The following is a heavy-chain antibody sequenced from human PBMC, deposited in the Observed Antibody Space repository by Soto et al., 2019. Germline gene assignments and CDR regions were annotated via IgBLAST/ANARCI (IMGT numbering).Heavy chain of an antibody. J-gene: IGHJ6*02. CDR2: IKEDGREK. V-gene: IGHV3-7*03. Sequence: EMQLVESGGGLVQPGGSLRLSCVASGFRLSNHFMNWVRQAPGKGLEWVATIKEDGREKYYVESVEGRFTISRDNAKNSLYLEVSNVRDGDTAVYYCARPRFRRMDVWGQGTTVTVSS. CDR3: ARPRFRRMDV. CDR1: GFRLSNHF.